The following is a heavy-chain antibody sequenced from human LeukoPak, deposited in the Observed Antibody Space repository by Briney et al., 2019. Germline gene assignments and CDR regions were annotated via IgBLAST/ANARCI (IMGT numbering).Heavy chain of an antibody. CDR1: GYTFTSYY. CDR2: INPSGGST. Sequence: SVKVSCKASGYTFTSYYMHWVRHAPGQGLEWMGIINPSGGSTRYAQKFQGRVTMTRDTSTSTVYMELRSLRSEDTAVYYCARDRGGATSPSDYWGQGTLVTVSS. J-gene: IGHJ4*02. V-gene: IGHV1-46*03. D-gene: IGHD1-26*01. CDR3: ARDRGGATSPSDY.